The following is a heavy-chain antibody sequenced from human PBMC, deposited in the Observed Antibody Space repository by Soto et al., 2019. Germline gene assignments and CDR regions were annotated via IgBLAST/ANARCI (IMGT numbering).Heavy chain of an antibody. V-gene: IGHV4-61*01. CDR2: IYYSGST. D-gene: IGHD6-19*01. CDR1: GGSVSSGSYY. J-gene: IGHJ4*02. CDR3: ARVISSAWPYYFDY. Sequence: SETLSLTCTVSGGSVSSGSYYWSWIRQPPGKGLEWIGYIYYSGSTNYNLSLKSRATISVDTSKNQFSLKLSSVTAADTAVYYCARVISSAWPYYFDYWGQGTLVTVSS.